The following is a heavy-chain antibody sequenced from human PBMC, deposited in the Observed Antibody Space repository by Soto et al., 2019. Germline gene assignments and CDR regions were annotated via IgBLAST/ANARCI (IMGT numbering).Heavy chain of an antibody. V-gene: IGHV3-72*01. CDR2: SRNKASAFFT. CDR3: ARESLLCGGGDCYFIAPFDS. D-gene: IGHD2-21*02. CDR1: AYSFSDHH. J-gene: IGHJ4*02. Sequence: GGSLRLSCAASAYSFSDHHIDWVRQAPGKGLEWVGRSRNKASAFFTDYAASVTGRFSISRDDSENSLYLQMNSLRTEDTAVYYCARESLLCGGGDCYFIAPFDSWGQGTLVTVSS.